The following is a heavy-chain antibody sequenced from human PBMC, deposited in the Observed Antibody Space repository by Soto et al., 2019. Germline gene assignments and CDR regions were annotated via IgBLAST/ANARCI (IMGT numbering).Heavy chain of an antibody. Sequence: SQTLSLTFAISGDSVSSNSSAWNWIRQCPSRGLEWLGRTYYRSKWYNDYAVSVKSRITIKPDTSKNQFSLQLNSVTPEDTAVYYCPRDPSSSWLSWFDPWGAGTMIPVSS. D-gene: IGHD6-13*01. CDR1: GDSVSSNSSA. CDR2: TYYRSKWYN. CDR3: PRDPSSSWLSWFDP. J-gene: IGHJ5*02. V-gene: IGHV6-1*01.